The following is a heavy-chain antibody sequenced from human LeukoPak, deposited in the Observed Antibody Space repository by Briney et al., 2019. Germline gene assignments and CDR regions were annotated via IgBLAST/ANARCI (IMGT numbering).Heavy chain of an antibody. V-gene: IGHV3-11*01. J-gene: IGHJ4*02. D-gene: IGHD1-26*01. CDR2: ISSSGSDI. Sequence: GGSLRLSCAASGFTFSDYYMSWIRQAPGKGLEWVSYISSSGSDIYYADSVKGRFTISRDNAKNSLYLQMNSLRAEDTAVYYCARVWYSGSYPVDYWGQGTLITVSS. CDR1: GFTFSDYY. CDR3: ARVWYSGSYPVDY.